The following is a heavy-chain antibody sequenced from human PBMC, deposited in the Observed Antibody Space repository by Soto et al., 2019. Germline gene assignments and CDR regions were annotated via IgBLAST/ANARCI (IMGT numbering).Heavy chain of an antibody. CDR3: GSAYSSGWYGYDY. V-gene: IGHV1-8*01. J-gene: IGHJ4*02. Sequence: QVQLVQSGAEVKKPGASVKVSCKASGYTFTSYDINWVRQATGQGLEWMGWMNPNSGNTGYAQKFQGRVNMTRNTSISTAYMELSSLRSEETAVYYCGSAYSSGWYGYDYWGQGTLVAVSS. CDR2: MNPNSGNT. D-gene: IGHD6-19*01. CDR1: GYTFTSYD.